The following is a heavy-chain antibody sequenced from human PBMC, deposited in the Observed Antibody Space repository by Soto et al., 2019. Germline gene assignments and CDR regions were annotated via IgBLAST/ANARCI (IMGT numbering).Heavy chain of an antibody. CDR3: ARDDSGFSGSHYLDYFNY. Sequence: ASVKVSCKVSGYTLTELSMHWVRQAPGKGLEWMGGFDPEDGETIYAQKFQGRVTFTRDTSAGTVYMQLSRLTSEDTAVYYCARDDSGFSGSHYLDYFNYWGQGALVTVSS. J-gene: IGHJ4*02. CDR2: FDPEDGET. CDR1: GYTLTELS. D-gene: IGHD1-26*01. V-gene: IGHV1-24*01.